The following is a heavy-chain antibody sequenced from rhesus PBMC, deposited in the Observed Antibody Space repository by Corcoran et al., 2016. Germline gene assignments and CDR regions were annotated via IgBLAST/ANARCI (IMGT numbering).Heavy chain of an antibody. CDR3: ARSFPSAYSSLDV. D-gene: IGHD1-44*01. J-gene: IGHJ5-2*02. V-gene: IGHV2S2*01. Sequence: QVTLKESGPALVKPTQTLTLTCTFSGFSLSTSGMRVSWIRQPPGKALEWLGRIDWDDDKYYTTSIKGILTISKYASKNRVVLTMTTMDPMDTATYYCARSFPSAYSSLDVWGRGVLVTVSS. CDR1: GFSLSTSGMR. CDR2: IDWDDDK.